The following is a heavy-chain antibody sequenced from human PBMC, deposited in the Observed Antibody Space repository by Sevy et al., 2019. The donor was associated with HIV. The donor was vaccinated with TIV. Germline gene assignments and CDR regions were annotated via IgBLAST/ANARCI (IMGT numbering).Heavy chain of an antibody. CDR1: GFSLSTTGVG. D-gene: IGHD2-15*01. V-gene: IGHV2-5*01. CDR2: IYWNDDQ. Sequence: SGPTLVKPTQTLTLTCTFSGFSLSTTGVGVGWIRQPPGKALEWLGIIYWNDDQRYSPPLNSRLTITKDTSKNQVVLTMTNMDPVDTATYYCAHALGYCRSDTCSRFDPWGQGTLVTVS. J-gene: IGHJ5*02. CDR3: AHALGYCRSDTCSRFDP.